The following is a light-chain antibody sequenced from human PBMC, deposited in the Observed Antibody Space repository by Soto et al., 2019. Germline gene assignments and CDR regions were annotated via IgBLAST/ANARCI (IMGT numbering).Light chain of an antibody. V-gene: IGKV3-20*01. CDR1: QSVTSTY. Sequence: EIVLTQSPGTLSLSPGERVTLSCRASQSVTSTYLAWYQQKPGQAPRLLIYDASTRATGIPDRFTGSGSRTDFTLTISRLEPEDFAVYYCQHYGRSPGLLTFGPGTKVDIK. CDR3: QHYGRSPGLLT. J-gene: IGKJ3*01. CDR2: DAS.